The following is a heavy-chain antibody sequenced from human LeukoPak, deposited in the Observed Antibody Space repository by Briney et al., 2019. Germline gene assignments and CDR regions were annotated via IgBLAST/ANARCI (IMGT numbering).Heavy chain of an antibody. J-gene: IGHJ4*02. Sequence: PGGSLRLSCQASGFSFNDYIMSWVRQAPGKGLEWIAFIRSSHHGATREYAASVKDRFIISRDDSKNIAYLQIDSLKTEDTGVYFCTRDRGGRWFGELLGFDNWGQGTLLTVSS. V-gene: IGHV3-49*04. CDR2: IRSSHHGATR. D-gene: IGHD3-10*01. CDR3: TRDRGGRWFGELLGFDN. CDR1: GFSFNDYI.